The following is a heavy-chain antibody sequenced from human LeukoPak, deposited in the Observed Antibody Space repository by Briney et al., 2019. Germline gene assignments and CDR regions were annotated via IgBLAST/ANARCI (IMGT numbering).Heavy chain of an antibody. CDR2: ISGSGGST. V-gene: IGHV3-23*01. J-gene: IGHJ4*02. CDR1: GFTFSSYA. CDR3: AKAGRGWYYFDY. D-gene: IGHD6-19*01. Sequence: PGGSLRLSCAASGFTFSSYAMSWVRQAPGKGLEWVSAISGSGGSTYYADSVKGRFTISRDNSKNTLYLQMNSLRAEGTAVYYCAKAGRGWYYFDYWGQGTLVTVSS.